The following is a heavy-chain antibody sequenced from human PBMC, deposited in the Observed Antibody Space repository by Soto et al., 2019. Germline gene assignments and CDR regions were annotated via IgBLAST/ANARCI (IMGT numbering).Heavy chain of an antibody. CDR3: AHRLISATLTHWFDP. J-gene: IGHJ5*02. Sequence: QITLKESGPMLVKPTQTLTLTCSFSGFSFRTTGVGVGWIRQPPGKALEWLALIYWNDDKRFSPSLKSRLTITKDTSKNQVVLTMTNIDPVDTATYYCAHRLISATLTHWFDPWGQGTLVTVSS. CDR2: IYWNDDK. D-gene: IGHD4-4*01. V-gene: IGHV2-5*01. CDR1: GFSFRTTGVG.